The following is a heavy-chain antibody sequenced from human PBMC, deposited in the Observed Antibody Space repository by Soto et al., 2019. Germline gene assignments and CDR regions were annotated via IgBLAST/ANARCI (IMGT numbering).Heavy chain of an antibody. V-gene: IGHV5-10-1*01. CDR2: IEPRDSYT. CDR3: EPVGATTSHYYDT. Sequence: SQKISCHLSGYRFTSYWLTWLRQVPCKGLDCLVRIEPRDSYTNYSPSFQGHVTISVDKSINTASLQWNSLTAQDTARCQAEPVGATTSHYYDTWGQGALVT. J-gene: IGHJ5*02. CDR1: GYRFTSYW. D-gene: IGHD1-26*01.